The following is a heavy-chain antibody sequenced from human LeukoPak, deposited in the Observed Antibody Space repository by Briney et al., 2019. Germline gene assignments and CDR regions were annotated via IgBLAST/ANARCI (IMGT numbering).Heavy chain of an antibody. D-gene: IGHD6-13*01. V-gene: IGHV3-23*01. J-gene: IGHJ4*02. CDR2: ISGSGGST. CDR3: AKGTRSWPVLFDY. Sequence: GGSLRLSCAASGFTFSSYAMSWVRQAPGKGLEWVSAISGSGGSTYYADSVKGRFTISRDNSKNTLYLQMNILRAEDTAVYYCAKGTRSWPVLFDYWGQGTLVTVSS. CDR1: GFTFSSYA.